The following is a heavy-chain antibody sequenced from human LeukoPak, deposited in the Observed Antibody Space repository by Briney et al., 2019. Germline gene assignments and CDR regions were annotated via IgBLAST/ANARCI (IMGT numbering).Heavy chain of an antibody. J-gene: IGHJ4*02. CDR2: NSGGST. V-gene: IGHV3-53*04. Sequence: GGSLRLSCAASGFTVSSNHMNWVRQAPGKGLEWVSVNSGGSTYYADSVKGRFIISRRNSKNTLYLQMNSLRAEDTAVYYCARDQSSGGVDYWGQGTLVTVSS. CDR1: GFTVSSNH. D-gene: IGHD3-10*01. CDR3: ARDQSSGGVDY.